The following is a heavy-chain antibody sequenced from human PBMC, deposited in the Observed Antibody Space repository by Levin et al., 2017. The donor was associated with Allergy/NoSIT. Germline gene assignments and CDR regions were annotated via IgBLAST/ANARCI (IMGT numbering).Heavy chain of an antibody. CDR2: ISAYNANT. CDR1: GYTFTSYG. J-gene: IGHJ4*02. V-gene: IGHV1-18*01. Sequence: ASVKVSCKASGYTFTSYGISWLRQAPGQGLEWMGWISAYNANTNYAQKLQGRVTMTTDTSTSTAYMDLRSLRSDDTAVYYCARVGHYGDYYDYWGQGTLVTVSS. D-gene: IGHD4-17*01. CDR3: ARVGHYGDYYDY.